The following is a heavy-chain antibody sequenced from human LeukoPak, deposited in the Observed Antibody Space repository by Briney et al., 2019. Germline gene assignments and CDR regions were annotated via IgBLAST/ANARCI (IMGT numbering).Heavy chain of an antibody. D-gene: IGHD5-24*01. J-gene: IGHJ4*02. CDR3: AGTPPAARWFDC. Sequence: PSETLSLTCTVSGGSISSYYWSWIRQPPGKGLEWIGYIYYSGSTNYNPSLKSRVTISVDTSKNQFSLRLSSVTAADTAVYYCAGTPPAARWFDCWGRGTLVTVSS. CDR1: GGSISSYY. CDR2: IYYSGST. V-gene: IGHV4-59*01.